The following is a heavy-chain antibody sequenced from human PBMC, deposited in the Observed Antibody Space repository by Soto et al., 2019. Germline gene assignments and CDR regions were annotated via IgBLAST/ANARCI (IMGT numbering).Heavy chain of an antibody. CDR3: ARSRSYYYDSSGGRPFHY. CDR1: GGSISSGGYY. V-gene: IGHV4-31*03. D-gene: IGHD3-22*01. Sequence: SETLSLTCTVSGGSISSGGYYWSWIRQHPGKGLEWIGYIYYSGSTYYNPSLKSRVTISVDTSKNQFSLKLSSVTAADTAVYYCARSRSYYYDSSGGRPFHYWGQGTLVTVS. J-gene: IGHJ4*02. CDR2: IYYSGST.